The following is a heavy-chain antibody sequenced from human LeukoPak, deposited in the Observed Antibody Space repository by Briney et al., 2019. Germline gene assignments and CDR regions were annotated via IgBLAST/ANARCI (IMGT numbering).Heavy chain of an antibody. D-gene: IGHD2-15*01. V-gene: IGHV4-59*08. Sequence: SGTLSLTCTVSGGSISSYYWSWIRQPPRKGLEWIGYIYYSGSTNYNPSLKSRVTISVDTSKNQFSLKLSSVTAADTAVYYCARVAVVAATTPDAFDIWGQGTMVTVSS. CDR2: IYYSGST. CDR3: ARVAVVAATTPDAFDI. J-gene: IGHJ3*02. CDR1: GGSISSYY.